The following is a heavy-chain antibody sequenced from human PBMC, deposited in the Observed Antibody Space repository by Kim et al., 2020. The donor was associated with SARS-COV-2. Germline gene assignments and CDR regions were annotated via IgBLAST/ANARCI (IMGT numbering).Heavy chain of an antibody. Sequence: SNKFYADYVRGRFTVSRDNSKNTLYLRMNSLRAEDTAVYYCAREDIASLDVWGKGTTVTVSS. CDR2: SNK. CDR3: AREDIASLDV. V-gene: IGHV3-33*01. J-gene: IGHJ6*04. D-gene: IGHD5-12*01.